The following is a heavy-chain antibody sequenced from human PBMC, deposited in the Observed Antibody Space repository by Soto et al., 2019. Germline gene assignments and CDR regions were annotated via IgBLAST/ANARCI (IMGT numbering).Heavy chain of an antibody. V-gene: IGHV3-23*01. J-gene: IGHJ3*02. D-gene: IGHD2-15*01. CDR2: ISGSGGTT. Sequence: VGSLRLSCAASGFTFSTYAMSWVRQAPGKGPEWVSAISGSGGTTYYADSVKGRFTISRDNAKNSLYLQMNSLRAEDTAVYYCARDPTPLYCSGGSCYPDAFDIWGQGTMVTVSS. CDR1: GFTFSTYA. CDR3: ARDPTPLYCSGGSCYPDAFDI.